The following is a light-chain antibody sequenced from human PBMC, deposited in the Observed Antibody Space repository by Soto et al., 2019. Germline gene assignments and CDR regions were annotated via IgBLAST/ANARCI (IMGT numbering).Light chain of an antibody. V-gene: IGKV2-30*02. CDR3: LVGTHGVT. CDR1: QGLVHSDRRTY. CDR2: EVS. Sequence: MTQSPLSLAVTLGQPASISCRSSQGLVHSDRRTYLRSFQQRPDQSPRRLIYEVSNRDSGVPGRFSGGGSGTDFTLRISMVEEEDVGVYYCLVGTHGVTFGQGTRLEIK. J-gene: IGKJ5*01.